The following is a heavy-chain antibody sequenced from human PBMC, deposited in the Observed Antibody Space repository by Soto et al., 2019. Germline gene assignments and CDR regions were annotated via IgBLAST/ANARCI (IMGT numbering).Heavy chain of an antibody. CDR3: ARKPPSSSWGDAFDI. V-gene: IGHV1-18*01. CDR2: ISAYNGNT. CDR1: GYTVTSXG. D-gene: IGHD6-13*01. J-gene: IGHJ3*02. Sequence: SVKVSCKASGYTVTSXGISCVRQALGQGLEWMGWISAYNGNTNYAQKLQGRVTMTTDTSTSTAYMELRSLRSDDTAVYYCARKPPSSSWGDAFDIWGQGTMVTVSS.